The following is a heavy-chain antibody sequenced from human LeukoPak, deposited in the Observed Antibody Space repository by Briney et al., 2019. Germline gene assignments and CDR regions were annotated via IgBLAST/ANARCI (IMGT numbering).Heavy chain of an antibody. CDR1: GGSISSGDHY. Sequence: SETLSLTCTVSGGSISSGDHYWSWIRQPPGKGLEWIGYIYYSGSSYYNPSLKGRVTISVDTSKNQFSLKLNSVTAADTAVYYCARDQRSIVGAPLNYFDCWGQGTLVTVSS. CDR3: ARDQRSIVGAPLNYFDC. D-gene: IGHD1-26*01. CDR2: IYYSGSS. V-gene: IGHV4-30-4*01. J-gene: IGHJ4*02.